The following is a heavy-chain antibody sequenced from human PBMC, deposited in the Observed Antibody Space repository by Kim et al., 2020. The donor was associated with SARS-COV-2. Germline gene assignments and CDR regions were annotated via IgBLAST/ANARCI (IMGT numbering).Heavy chain of an antibody. CDR1: GYTFTSHP. Sequence: ASVKVSCKASGYTFTSHPINWVRQAPGQGLEWMGWINTKTGNPEYAQGFTGRFVLSLDTSVSTAYLQIRSLTAGDTAVYYCARGPGPVDFWGQGTLVTVSS. CDR3: ARGPGPVDF. V-gene: IGHV7-4-1*02. J-gene: IGHJ4*02. CDR2: INTKTGNP.